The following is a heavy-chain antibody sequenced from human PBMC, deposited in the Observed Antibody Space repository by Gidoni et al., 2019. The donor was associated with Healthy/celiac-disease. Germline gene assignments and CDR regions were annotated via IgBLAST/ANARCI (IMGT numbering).Heavy chain of an antibody. V-gene: IGHV1-69*09. CDR1: GGTFSSYA. Sequence: QVQLVQSGAEVKKPGSSVKVSCKASGGTFSSYAISWVRQAPGQGLEWMGRIIPILGIANYAQKFQGRVTITADKSTSTAYMELSSLRSEDTAVYYCARGAPGYYGSGRKDFDYWGQGTLVTVSS. CDR3: ARGAPGYYGSGRKDFDY. CDR2: IIPILGIA. D-gene: IGHD3-10*01. J-gene: IGHJ4*02.